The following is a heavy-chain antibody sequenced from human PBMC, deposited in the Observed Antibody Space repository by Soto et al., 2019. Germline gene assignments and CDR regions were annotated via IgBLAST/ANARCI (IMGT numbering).Heavy chain of an antibody. CDR1: GFTFTSSA. CDR3: AADPIVVVPAGIRLSI. D-gene: IGHD2-2*01. J-gene: IGHJ3*02. CDR2: IVVGSGNT. V-gene: IGHV1-58*01. Sequence: ASVKVSCKASGFTFTSSAVQWVRQARGQRLEGIGWIVVGSGNTNYAQKFQERVTITRDMSTSTPYMELSSLRSEDTAVYYCAADPIVVVPAGIRLSIWGQETMVTVSS.